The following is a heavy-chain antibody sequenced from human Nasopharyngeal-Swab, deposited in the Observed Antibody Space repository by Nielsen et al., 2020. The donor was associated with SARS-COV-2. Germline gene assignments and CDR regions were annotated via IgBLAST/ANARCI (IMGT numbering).Heavy chain of an antibody. CDR3: TRDLNHKIDY. Sequence: GESLKISCAASGFTFSSYWMSWVRQAPGKGLEWVANIKQDGSEKYYVDSVKGRFTISRDDARNTLYLQMNSLRAEDTALYYCTRDLNHKIDYWGQATLVTVSS. V-gene: IGHV3-7*01. J-gene: IGHJ4*02. D-gene: IGHD1-14*01. CDR2: IKQDGSEK. CDR1: GFTFSSYW.